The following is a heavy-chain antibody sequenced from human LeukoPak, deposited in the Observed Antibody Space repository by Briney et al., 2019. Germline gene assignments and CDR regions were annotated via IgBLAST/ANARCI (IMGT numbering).Heavy chain of an antibody. J-gene: IGHJ4*02. Sequence: GASVKVSCKASGYTFTSYGISRVRQAPGQGLEWMGWISAYNGNTNYAQKLQGRVTMTTDTSTSTAYMELRSLRSDDTAVYYCARVVEIVVVVAATPYYFDYWGQGTLVTVSS. V-gene: IGHV1-18*04. D-gene: IGHD2-15*01. CDR3: ARVVEIVVVVAATPYYFDY. CDR1: GYTFTSYG. CDR2: ISAYNGNT.